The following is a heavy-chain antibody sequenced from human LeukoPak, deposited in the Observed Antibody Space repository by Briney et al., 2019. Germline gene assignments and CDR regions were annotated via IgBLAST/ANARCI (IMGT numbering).Heavy chain of an antibody. Sequence: ASVKVSCKASGYTFTSYYMHWVRQAPGQGLEWMGIINPCGGSTSYAQKFQGRVTMTRDTSTSTVYMELSSLRSEDTAVYYCARADLIPYDFWSGYYVTYYFDYWGQGTLVTVSS. J-gene: IGHJ4*02. CDR1: GYTFTSYY. V-gene: IGHV1-46*01. CDR3: ARADLIPYDFWSGYYVTYYFDY. D-gene: IGHD3-3*01. CDR2: INPCGGST.